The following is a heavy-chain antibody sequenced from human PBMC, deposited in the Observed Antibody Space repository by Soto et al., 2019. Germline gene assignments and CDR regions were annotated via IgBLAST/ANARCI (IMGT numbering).Heavy chain of an antibody. CDR2: ISWNSGSI. V-gene: IGHV3-9*01. CDR1: GFTFDDYV. CDR3: AKSVGDNYYYYGMDV. D-gene: IGHD3-9*01. J-gene: IGHJ6*02. Sequence: PGGSLRLSCAASGFTFDDYVMHWVRQAPGKGLEWVSGISWNSGSIGYADSVKGRFTISRDNAKNSLYLQMNSLRAEDTALYYCAKSVGDNYYYYGMDVWGQGTTVTV.